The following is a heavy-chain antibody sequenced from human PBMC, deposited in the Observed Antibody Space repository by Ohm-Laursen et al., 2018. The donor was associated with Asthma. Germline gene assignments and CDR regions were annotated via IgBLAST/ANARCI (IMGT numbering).Heavy chain of an antibody. Sequence: SVKVSCKASGYTFTGYYMHWVRQAPGQGLEWMGRINPNSGGTNYAQKFQGRVTMTRDTSISTAYMELSRLRSDDTAVYYCARGLGSGSYPQADADYWGQGTLVTVSS. J-gene: IGHJ4*02. CDR3: ARGLGSGSYPQADADY. D-gene: IGHD3-10*01. V-gene: IGHV1-2*06. CDR2: INPNSGGT. CDR1: GYTFTGYY.